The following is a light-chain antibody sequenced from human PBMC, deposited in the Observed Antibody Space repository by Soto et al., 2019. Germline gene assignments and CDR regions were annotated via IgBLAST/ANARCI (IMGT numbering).Light chain of an antibody. CDR1: SSNIGAGYD. CDR2: GNS. J-gene: IGLJ1*01. V-gene: IGLV1-40*01. CDR3: QSYDSSLSGWEV. Sequence: VLTQPPSVSGAPGQRVTISCTWSSSNIGAGYDVHWYQQLPGTAPKLLIYGNSNRPSGVPDRFSGSKSGTSASLAITGLQAEDEADYYCQSYDSSLSGWEVFGTGTKVTVL.